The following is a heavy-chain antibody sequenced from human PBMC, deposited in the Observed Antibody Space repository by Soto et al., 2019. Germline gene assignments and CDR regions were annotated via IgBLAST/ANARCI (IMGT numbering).Heavy chain of an antibody. V-gene: IGHV1-69*02. CDR3: AMSYWSGSRAFDF. CDR2: IIPMLGMS. Sequence: QVHLVQSGAEVKKPGSSVKVSCKASGDTFSTYTINWVRQAPGQRLEWMGRIIPMLGMSNYALKFQGRVTSTADKSTTTVYLHRSRLCTDDTAVYYCAMSYWSGSRAFDFWCQGTLVTVSS. D-gene: IGHD3-10*01. J-gene: IGHJ4*02. CDR1: GDTFSTYT.